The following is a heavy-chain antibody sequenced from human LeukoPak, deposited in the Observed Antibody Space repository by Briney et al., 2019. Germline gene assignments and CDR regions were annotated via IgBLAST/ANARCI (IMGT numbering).Heavy chain of an antibody. CDR1: GGSFSGYY. CDR3: ARDVGYSSSSGAFDY. D-gene: IGHD6-6*01. Sequence: SETLSLTCAVYGGSFSGYYWSWIRQPPAKGLEWIGEINHSGSTNYNPSLKSRVTISVDTSKNQFSLKLSSVTAADTAVYYCARDVGYSSSSGAFDYWGQGTLVTVSS. CDR2: INHSGST. J-gene: IGHJ4*02. V-gene: IGHV4-34*01.